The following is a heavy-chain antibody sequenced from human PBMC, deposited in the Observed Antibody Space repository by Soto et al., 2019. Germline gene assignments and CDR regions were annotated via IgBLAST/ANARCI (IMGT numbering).Heavy chain of an antibody. V-gene: IGHV1-3*01. CDR3: ARDWYYGDYASYYFDY. CDR1: GYTFTSYA. D-gene: IGHD4-17*01. Sequence: ASVKVSCKASGYTFTSYAMHWVRQAPGQRLEWMGWINAGNGNTKYSQKFQGRVTITRDTSASTAYMELNSLRAEDTAVYYCARDWYYGDYASYYFDYWGQGTLVTVSS. CDR2: INAGNGNT. J-gene: IGHJ4*02.